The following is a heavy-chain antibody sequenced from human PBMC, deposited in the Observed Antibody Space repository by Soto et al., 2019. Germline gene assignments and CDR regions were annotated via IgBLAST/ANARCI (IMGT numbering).Heavy chain of an antibody. CDR1: GFTFSSYW. D-gene: IGHD4-17*01. CDR2: IKQDGSEK. CDR3: ARDDYDPEPYYYYMDV. V-gene: IGHV3-7*01. Sequence: EVQLVESGGGLVQPGGSLRLSCAASGFTFSSYWMSWVRQAPGKGLEWVANIKQDGSEKYYVDSVKGRFTISRDNAKNSLYLQMNSLRAEDTAVYYCARDDYDPEPYYYYMDVWGKGTTVTVSS. J-gene: IGHJ6*03.